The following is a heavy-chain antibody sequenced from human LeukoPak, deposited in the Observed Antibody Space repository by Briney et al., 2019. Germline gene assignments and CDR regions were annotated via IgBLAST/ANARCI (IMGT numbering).Heavy chain of an antibody. D-gene: IGHD3-10*01. CDR3: ATDYYGSGSYFGAYYYGMDV. Sequence: GGSLRLSCAASGFTFSSYAMSWVRQAPGKGLEWVSAISGSGGSTYYADSVKGRFTISRDNSKNTLYLQMNSLRAEDTAVYYSATDYYGSGSYFGAYYYGMDVWGQGTTVTVSS. V-gene: IGHV3-23*01. CDR2: ISGSGGST. CDR1: GFTFSSYA. J-gene: IGHJ6*02.